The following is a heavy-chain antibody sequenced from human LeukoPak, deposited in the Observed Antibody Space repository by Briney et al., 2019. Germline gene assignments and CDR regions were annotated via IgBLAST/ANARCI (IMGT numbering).Heavy chain of an antibody. J-gene: IGHJ5*02. Sequence: SETLSLTCAVSGCSISSGYYWGWIRQPPGKGLEWIGSIYHSGSTYYNPSLKSRVTISVDTSKNQFSLKLSSVTAADTAVYYCARTLWFGEFRFDPWGQGTLVTVSS. CDR2: IYHSGST. D-gene: IGHD3-10*01. V-gene: IGHV4-38-2*01. CDR3: ARTLWFGEFRFDP. CDR1: GCSISSGYY.